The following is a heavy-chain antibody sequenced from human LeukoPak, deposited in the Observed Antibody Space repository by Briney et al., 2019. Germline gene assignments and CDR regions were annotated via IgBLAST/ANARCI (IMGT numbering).Heavy chain of an antibody. V-gene: IGHV3-48*03. CDR2: ISSSGSTI. CDR1: GFTFSSYE. CDR3: ASEGYSGSYVT. D-gene: IGHD1-26*01. J-gene: IGHJ4*02. Sequence: GGSLRLSCAASGFTFSSYEMNWVRQAPGKGLEWVSYISSSGSTIYYADSVKGRFTISRDNAKNSLYLQMNSLRAEDTAVYYCASEGYSGSYVTWGQGTLVTVSS.